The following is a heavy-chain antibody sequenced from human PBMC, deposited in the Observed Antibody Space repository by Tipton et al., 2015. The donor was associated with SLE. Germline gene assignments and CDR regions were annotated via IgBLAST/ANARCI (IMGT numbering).Heavy chain of an antibody. CDR2: IHHSGSA. V-gene: IGHV4-59*01. Sequence: TLSLTCTVSGGSISSYYWSWIRQPPGKGLEWIGYIHHSGSANYNPSLKSRVTISVDTSKTQFSLKLSSVTAADTAVYYCARAGAGYYYYYYMDVWGKGTTVTVSS. CDR1: GGSISSYY. CDR3: ARAGAGYYYYYYMDV. J-gene: IGHJ6*03.